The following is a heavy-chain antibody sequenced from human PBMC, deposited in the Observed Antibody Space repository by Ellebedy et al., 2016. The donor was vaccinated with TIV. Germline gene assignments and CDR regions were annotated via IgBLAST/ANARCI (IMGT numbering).Heavy chain of an antibody. CDR1: GFTFSSYG. CDR3: ASRPGG. J-gene: IGHJ4*02. CDR2: IRYDGSNN. V-gene: IGHV3-30*02. D-gene: IGHD3-10*01. Sequence: PGGSLRLSCAASGFTFSSYGMHWVRQAPGKGLEWVAFIRYDGSNNYYANSVKGRLTSSRDKSKNTLYLQRNSLRAEETAVYYCASRPGGWGQGTLVTVSS.